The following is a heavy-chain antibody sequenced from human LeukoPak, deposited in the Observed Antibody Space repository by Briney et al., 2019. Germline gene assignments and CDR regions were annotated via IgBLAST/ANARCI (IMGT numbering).Heavy chain of an antibody. J-gene: IGHJ3*02. CDR1: GGSFSGYY. D-gene: IGHD7-27*01. CDR3: ASPGGAASKNWGAFDI. Sequence: SETLSLTCAVYGGSFSGYYWSWIRQPPGKGLEWSGEINHSGSTNYNPSLKSRVTISVGTSKNKFSLKLSSVTAADTAVYYCASPGGAASKNWGAFDIWGQGTMVTVSS. V-gene: IGHV4-34*01. CDR2: INHSGST.